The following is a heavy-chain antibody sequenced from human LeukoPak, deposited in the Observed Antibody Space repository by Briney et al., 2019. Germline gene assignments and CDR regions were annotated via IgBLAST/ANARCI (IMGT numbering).Heavy chain of an antibody. Sequence: ASVKVSCKSSGGTFSSYASNWVRQAPGQGLEWMGWMNPKSGNSGYAQKFQGRVTMTRNTSIATAYMEVSNLRFDDTAVYYCVDPDRWGQGTLVTVSS. CDR1: GGTFSSYA. V-gene: IGHV1-8*02. D-gene: IGHD3-22*01. CDR3: VDPDR. CDR2: MNPKSGNS. J-gene: IGHJ1*01.